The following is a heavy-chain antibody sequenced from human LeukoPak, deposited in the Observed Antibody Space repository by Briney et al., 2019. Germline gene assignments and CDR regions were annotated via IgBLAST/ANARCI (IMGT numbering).Heavy chain of an antibody. Sequence: PSETLSLTCTVSGGSISSSSYYWGWIRQPPGKGLEWIGSIYYSGSTYYNPSLKSRVTISVDTSKNQFSLKLSSVTAADTAVYYCARAKGGWDYGDLGWFDPWGQGTLVTVSS. D-gene: IGHD4-17*01. V-gene: IGHV4-39*07. CDR2: IYYSGST. J-gene: IGHJ5*02. CDR1: GGSISSSSYY. CDR3: ARAKGGWDYGDLGWFDP.